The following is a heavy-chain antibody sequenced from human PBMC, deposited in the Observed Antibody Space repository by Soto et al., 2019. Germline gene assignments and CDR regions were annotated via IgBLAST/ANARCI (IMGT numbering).Heavy chain of an antibody. CDR2: VSASGRSR. Sequence: EVQLLESGGGLVQPGGSLRPSCVGSGIEFSNYAMSWVRQAPGKGLEWVSIVSASGRSRYHADSVKGRFTISRDNSKNTLYLHMTNLRAEDTAVYYCAKDGNWLDVYYDVWGQGTPVTVSS. V-gene: IGHV3-23*01. CDR1: GIEFSNYA. CDR3: AKDGNWLDVYYDV. D-gene: IGHD3-16*01. J-gene: IGHJ4*02.